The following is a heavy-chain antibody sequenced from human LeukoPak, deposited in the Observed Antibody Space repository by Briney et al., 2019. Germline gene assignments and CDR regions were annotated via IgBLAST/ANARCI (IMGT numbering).Heavy chain of an antibody. Sequence: TLSLTCTVSCGSIWSFFWRWIRQPPGNGLEGVGVIYWDDDKRYSTSLRNRLDITKDTSNNQVVLTMTNMDPADTGTYYCAQRPSGFMSGWDNCYFDNWDPGILATVSS. D-gene: IGHD6-19*01. CDR2: IYWDDDK. CDR3: AQRPSGFMSGWDNCYFDN. J-gene: IGHJ4*03. CDR1: CGSIWSF. V-gene: IGHV2-5*08.